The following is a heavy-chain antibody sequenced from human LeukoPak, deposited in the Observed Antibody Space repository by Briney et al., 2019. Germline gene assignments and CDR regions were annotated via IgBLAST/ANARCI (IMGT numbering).Heavy chain of an antibody. Sequence: GGSLRLSCAASGFTFINYGMNWVRQAPGKGLEWVSYISGGGSMINYADSVRGRFAISRDNANNSLYLQMNSLRADDTAVYYCARDIAPSAIPDAFDFWGLGAMVTVS. J-gene: IGHJ3*01. CDR1: GFTFINYG. D-gene: IGHD2-2*02. CDR3: ARDIAPSAIPDAFDF. CDR2: ISGGGSMI. V-gene: IGHV3-48*01.